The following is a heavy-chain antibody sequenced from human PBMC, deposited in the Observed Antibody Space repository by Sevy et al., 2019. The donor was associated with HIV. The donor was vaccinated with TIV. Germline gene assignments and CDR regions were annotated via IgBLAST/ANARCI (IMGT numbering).Heavy chain of an antibody. CDR2: IYYSGST. CDR3: ASSTAMVAYFDY. V-gene: IGHV4-31*03. D-gene: IGHD5-18*01. CDR1: GGSISSGGYY. Sequence: SETLSLTCTVSGGSISSGGYYWSWIRQHPGKGLEWIGYIYYSGSTYYHPSLKSRVTISVDTSKNQFSLKLSSVTAADTAVYYCASSTAMVAYFDYWGQGTLVTVSS. J-gene: IGHJ4*02.